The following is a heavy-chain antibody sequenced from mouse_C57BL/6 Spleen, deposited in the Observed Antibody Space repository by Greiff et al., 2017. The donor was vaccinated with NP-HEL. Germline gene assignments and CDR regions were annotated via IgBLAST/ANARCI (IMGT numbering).Heavy chain of an antibody. CDR2: IDPSDSYT. J-gene: IGHJ3*01. Sequence: VQLQQPGAELVMPGASVKLSCKASGYTFTSYWMHWVKQRPGQGLEWIGEIDPSDSYTNYNQKFKGKSTLTVDKSSSTAYMQLSSLTSEDSAVYYCAREDYGQFAYWGQGTLVTVSA. CDR3: AREDYGQFAY. CDR1: GYTFTSYW. D-gene: IGHD1-1*01. V-gene: IGHV1-69*01.